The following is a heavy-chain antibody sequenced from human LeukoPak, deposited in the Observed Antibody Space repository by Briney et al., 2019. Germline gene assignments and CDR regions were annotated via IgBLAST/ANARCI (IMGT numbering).Heavy chain of an antibody. CDR2: ISTSGST. D-gene: IGHD6-19*01. V-gene: IGHV4-4*07. J-gene: IGHJ4*02. CDR1: DGSISSYY. Sequence: SETLSLTCTVSDGSISSYYWSWIRQPAGKGLEWIGRISTSGSTNYNPSLKSRVTMSVDTSKNQFSLKLSSVTAADTAVYYCARLKAVTGTCDYFDYWGQGILVTVSS. CDR3: ARLKAVTGTCDYFDY.